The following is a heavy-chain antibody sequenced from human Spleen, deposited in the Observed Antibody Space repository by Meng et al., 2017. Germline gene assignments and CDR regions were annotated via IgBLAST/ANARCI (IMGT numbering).Heavy chain of an antibody. Sequence: QGQLVQAGAEVKMPGASVKVSCEASGYTLSSDGFSWGRQAPGQGLEWLGWINTYNGKTDYAQKFQGRITMTTDTFTSTAYMELRNLRSDDTAVYYCATRGNPYLNCWGQGTLVTVSS. CDR3: ATRGNPYLNC. J-gene: IGHJ4*02. CDR2: INTYNGKT. V-gene: IGHV1-18*01. CDR1: GYTLSSDG.